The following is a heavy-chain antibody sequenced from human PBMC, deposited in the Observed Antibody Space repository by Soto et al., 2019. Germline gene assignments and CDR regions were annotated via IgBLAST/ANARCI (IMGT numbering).Heavy chain of an antibody. CDR1: GFSFSSYA. CDR3: AWVSGSMTIFGVLIPTHWYFDL. Sequence: EVQLLESGGGLVQPGGSLRLSCAASGFSFSSYAMGWVRQAPGKGLDWVSAISGSGGVTHYADSVKGRFTVSRDDSKNTLYLQMNSLRAEDTAIYYCAWVSGSMTIFGVLIPTHWYFDLWGRGTLVTVSS. D-gene: IGHD3-3*01. CDR2: ISGSGGVT. J-gene: IGHJ2*01. V-gene: IGHV3-23*01.